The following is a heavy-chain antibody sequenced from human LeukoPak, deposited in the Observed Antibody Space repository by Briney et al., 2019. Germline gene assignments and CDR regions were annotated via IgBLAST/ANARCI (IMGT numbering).Heavy chain of an antibody. CDR2: INPSGGST. D-gene: IGHD6-13*01. Sequence: ASVKVSCKASGYTFTSYYMHWVRQAPGQGLEWMGIINPSGGSTSYAQKFQGRVTLTRDTSTSTVYMELSSLRSEDTAVYYCARSSTLGNYFGYWGQGTLVTVSS. V-gene: IGHV1-46*01. CDR3: ARSSTLGNYFGY. CDR1: GYTFTSYY. J-gene: IGHJ4*02.